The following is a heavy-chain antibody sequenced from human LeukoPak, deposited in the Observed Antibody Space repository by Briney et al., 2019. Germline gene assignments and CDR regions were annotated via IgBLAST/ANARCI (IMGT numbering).Heavy chain of an antibody. J-gene: IGHJ4*02. V-gene: IGHV5-51*01. CDR3: ARSVAVVAANFDS. CDR2: IYPGDSDT. Sequence: GESLKISCKGSGYSFTTYWIGWVRQMPGKGLEWMGIIYPGDSDTRYSPSFQGQVTISADKSISTAYLQWSSLKASDTAMYYCARSVAVVAANFDSWGQGTLVTVSS. CDR1: GYSFTTYW. D-gene: IGHD2-15*01.